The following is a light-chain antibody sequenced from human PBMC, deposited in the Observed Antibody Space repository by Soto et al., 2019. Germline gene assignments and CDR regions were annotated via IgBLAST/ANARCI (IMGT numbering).Light chain of an antibody. J-gene: IGKJ1*01. V-gene: IGKV3-15*01. CDR3: QQYNNWPGT. CDR2: GAS. CDR1: QSVSGN. Sequence: EIVMTQAPATLSVSPGERATLSCRASQSVSGNLAWCQQKPGQAPRLLIYGASTRATAIPARFSGSGSGTEFTLTISSLQSEDFAVYYCQQYNNWPGTFGQGTKVEIK.